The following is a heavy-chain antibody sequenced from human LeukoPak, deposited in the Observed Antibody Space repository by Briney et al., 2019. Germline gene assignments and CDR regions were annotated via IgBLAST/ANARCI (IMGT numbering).Heavy chain of an antibody. D-gene: IGHD3-22*01. CDR2: INPNSGGT. CDR1: GYTFTGYY. V-gene: IGHV1-2*06. CDR3: AREMDYYDSSGYYYDYYYYMDV. Sequence: GASLKVSCKASGYTFTGYYMHWVRQAPGQGLEWMGRINPNSGGTNYAQKFQGRVTMTRDTSISTAYMELSRLRSDDTAVYYCAREMDYYDSSGYYYDYYYYMDVWGKGTTVTVSS. J-gene: IGHJ6*03.